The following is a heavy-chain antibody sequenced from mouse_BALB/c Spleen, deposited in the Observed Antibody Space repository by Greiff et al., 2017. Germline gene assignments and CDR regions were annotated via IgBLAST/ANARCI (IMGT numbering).Heavy chain of an antibody. J-gene: IGHJ2*01. V-gene: IGHV2-4-1*01. CDR3: TGVYYLDY. Sequence: QVQLKESGPGLVQPSQSLSITCTASGFSLTSYGVHWVRQSPGKGLEWLGVIWSGGSTDYNAAFISRLSISKDNSKSQVFFIMNSLQADDTAIYYCTGVYYLDYWGQGTTLTVSS. CDR1: GFSLTSYG. CDR2: IWSGGST.